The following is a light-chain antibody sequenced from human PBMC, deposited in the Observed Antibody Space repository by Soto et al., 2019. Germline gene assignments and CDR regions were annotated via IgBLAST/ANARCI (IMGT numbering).Light chain of an antibody. J-gene: IGLJ1*01. Sequence: QSVLGQPASVSGSPGQSITISCTGINSGVVNYEYVSWYQQFPDKAPKLIIYEGRERPSGVSDRFPGSKSDNAASLTISALQTEDEAEYFCLSYGKVFGTGTKVTVL. V-gene: IGLV2-23*01. CDR2: EGR. CDR3: LSYGKV. CDR1: NSGVVNYEY.